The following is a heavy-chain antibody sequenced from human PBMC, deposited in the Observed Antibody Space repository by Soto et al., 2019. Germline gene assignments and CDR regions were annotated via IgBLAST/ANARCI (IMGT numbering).Heavy chain of an antibody. CDR2: INHSGST. CDR3: ARGAMVRGVRLKYFDY. CDR1: GGSFSGYY. Sequence: SETLSLTCAVYGGSFSGYYWSWIRQPPGKGLEWIGEINHSGSTNYNPSLKSRVTISVDTSKNQFSLKLSSVTAADTAVYYCARGAMVRGVRLKYFDYWGQGTLVTVSS. J-gene: IGHJ4*02. V-gene: IGHV4-34*01. D-gene: IGHD3-10*01.